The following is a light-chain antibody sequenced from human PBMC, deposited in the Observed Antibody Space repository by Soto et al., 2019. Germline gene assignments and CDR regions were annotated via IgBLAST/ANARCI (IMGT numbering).Light chain of an antibody. CDR2: SND. CDR1: TSHIGSTT. J-gene: IGLJ1*01. Sequence: QALVSQPPSASGTPGQRVTISCSGSTSHIGSTTVSWYQQLPQRAPKLLIFSNDQRPSGVPARFSCSKSGTSASLAISGRPSEDEDEYFCATWADGLGSYVFGTGTKLTVL. CDR3: ATWADGLGSYV. V-gene: IGLV1-44*01.